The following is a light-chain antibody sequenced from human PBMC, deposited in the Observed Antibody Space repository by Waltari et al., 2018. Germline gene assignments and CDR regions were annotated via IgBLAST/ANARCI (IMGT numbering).Light chain of an antibody. V-gene: IGLV2-18*02. CDR1: SRAIGSYNR. CDR3: TAYTSTNAYV. Sequence: QSALTQPPSVSGSPGQSVTISCTGTSRAIGSYNRVSGFQQTPGPAPQLMIYEVRNRPSGVPDRFSASKSGNTASLTISGLQAEDEADYYCTAYTSTNAYVFGTGTKVTVL. J-gene: IGLJ1*01. CDR2: EVR.